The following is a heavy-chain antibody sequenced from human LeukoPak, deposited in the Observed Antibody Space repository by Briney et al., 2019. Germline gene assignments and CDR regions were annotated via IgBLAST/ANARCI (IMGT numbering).Heavy chain of an antibody. Sequence: GESLKISCQGSGYSFTNYWIGWVRQMPGKGLEWMAIIYPGDSDTRYSPSFQGLVTLSADKSISTAYLQWNSLKASDTAMYYCARHDFTSTGRIDYWGQGTLVTVSS. CDR2: IYPGDSDT. V-gene: IGHV5-51*01. CDR1: GYSFTNYW. D-gene: IGHD3/OR15-3a*01. CDR3: ARHDFTSTGRIDY. J-gene: IGHJ4*02.